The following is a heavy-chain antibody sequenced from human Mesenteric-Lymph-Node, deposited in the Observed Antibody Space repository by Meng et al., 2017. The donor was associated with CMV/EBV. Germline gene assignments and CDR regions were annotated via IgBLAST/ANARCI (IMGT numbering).Heavy chain of an antibody. D-gene: IGHD6-13*01. V-gene: IGHV3-30-3*01. CDR3: GAGAAAAH. CDR1: GFTFSSYW. J-gene: IGHJ1*01. Sequence: GGSLRLSCAASGFTFSSYWMSWVRQAPGKGLEWVAIISNDGSNEYYADSVKGRFTISRDNDKKSLYLQMNSLRAEDTAVYHCGAGAAAAHWGQGTLVTVSS. CDR2: ISNDGSNE.